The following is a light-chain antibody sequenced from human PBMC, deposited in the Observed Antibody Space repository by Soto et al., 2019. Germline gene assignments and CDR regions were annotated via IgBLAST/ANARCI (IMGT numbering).Light chain of an antibody. V-gene: IGLV1-36*01. CDR1: SSNIGNNA. J-gene: IGLJ1*01. Sequence: QSALTQPPSVSEAPRQRVTISCSGSSSNIGNNAVNWYQQLPGKAPKLLIYYDDLLPSGVSDRFSGSKSGTSASLAISGLQYEDEADYYCAAWDDSLNGNVFGTGTKVTVL. CDR2: YDD. CDR3: AAWDDSLNGNV.